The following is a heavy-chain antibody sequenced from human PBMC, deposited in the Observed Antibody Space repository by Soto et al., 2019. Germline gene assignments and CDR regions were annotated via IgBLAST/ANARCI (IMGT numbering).Heavy chain of an antibody. CDR1: GDSISSCDYS. J-gene: IGHJ4*02. CDR3: ARVALWSGYCDYDDY. D-gene: IGHD4-17*01. Sequence: SSETLYLTCTVSGDSISSCDYSWSWIRQPPGKGLEWIGYIYYSGSTYYNPSLKSRVTISVDTSKNQFSLKLSSVTAADTAVYYCARVALWSGYCDYDDYWGQGTLDTVSS. V-gene: IGHV4-30-4*01. CDR2: IYYSGST.